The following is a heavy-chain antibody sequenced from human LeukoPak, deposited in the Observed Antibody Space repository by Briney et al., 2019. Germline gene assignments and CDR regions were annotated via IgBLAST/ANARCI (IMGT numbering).Heavy chain of an antibody. CDR2: IYYSGST. Sequence: SDTLSLPCTVSGGSISIYYWRWMRQPPGKGLEGIGYIYYSGSTNYNPSLKSRVTISVDTSKNQFSLKLSSVTAADTAVYYCARGMDYYDSSGYYFGFSWFDPWGQGTLVTVSS. D-gene: IGHD3-22*01. J-gene: IGHJ5*02. CDR1: GGSISIYY. V-gene: IGHV4-59*07. CDR3: ARGMDYYDSSGYYFGFSWFDP.